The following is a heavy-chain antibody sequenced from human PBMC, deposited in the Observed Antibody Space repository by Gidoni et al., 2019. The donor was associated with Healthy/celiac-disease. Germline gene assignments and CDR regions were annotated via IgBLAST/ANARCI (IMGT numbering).Heavy chain of an antibody. Sequence: QVQLQESGPGLVKPSETLSLTCTVSGYSISSGYYWGWIRQPPGKGLEWIGSIYHSGSTYYNPSLKSRVTISVDTSKNQFSLKLSSVTAADTAVYYCARVVEMATNTHFDYWGQGTLVTVSS. CDR2: IYHSGST. CDR1: GYSISSGYY. D-gene: IGHD5-12*01. CDR3: ARVVEMATNTHFDY. J-gene: IGHJ4*02. V-gene: IGHV4-38-2*02.